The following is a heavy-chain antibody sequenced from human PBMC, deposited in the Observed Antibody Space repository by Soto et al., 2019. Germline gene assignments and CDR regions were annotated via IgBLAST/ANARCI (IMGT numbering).Heavy chain of an antibody. CDR3: AKSRVFIGAIVTLLDS. Sequence: GGSQRLSYATSGFTFSSYAVGWVRQAAEKGLEWVASISNNGDTAYYADSVKGRFTISRGNSENTLYLQMNGLRADDTALYFCAKSRVFIGAIVTLLDSWGQGTQVTVSS. J-gene: IGHJ4*02. CDR2: ISNNGDTA. D-gene: IGHD3-16*02. CDR1: GFTFSSYA. V-gene: IGHV3-23*01.